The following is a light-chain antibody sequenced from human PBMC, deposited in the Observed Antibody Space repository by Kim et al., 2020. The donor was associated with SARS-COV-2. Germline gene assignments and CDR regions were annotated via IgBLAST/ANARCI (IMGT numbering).Light chain of an antibody. V-gene: IGKV3-20*01. CDR1: QGVSSGY. J-gene: IGKJ1*01. CDR2: GTS. CDR3: QQYGSSRTWT. Sequence: PGDGATPSCRASQGVSSGYMAWYQQNPGQPPRLLIYGTSTRAAGIPGRFSVSGSGTEFTLTISRLEPDDFAVYYCQQYGSSRTWTFGQGTKVDIK.